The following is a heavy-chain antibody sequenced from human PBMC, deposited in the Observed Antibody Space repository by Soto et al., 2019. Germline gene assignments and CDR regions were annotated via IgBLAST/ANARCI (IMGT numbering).Heavy chain of an antibody. J-gene: IGHJ6*02. V-gene: IGHV3-23*01. D-gene: IGHD3-10*01. Sequence: EVQLLESGGGLVQPGGSLRLSCAASGFTFSSYAMSWVRQAPGKGLEWVSAISGSGGSTYYADYVKGRFTISRDNSKNTCYLQMNSLRAEDTAVYYCAKDFDDTMVRGVIADYYYYGMDVWGQGTTVTVSS. CDR1: GFTFSSYA. CDR3: AKDFDDTMVRGVIADYYYYGMDV. CDR2: ISGSGGST.